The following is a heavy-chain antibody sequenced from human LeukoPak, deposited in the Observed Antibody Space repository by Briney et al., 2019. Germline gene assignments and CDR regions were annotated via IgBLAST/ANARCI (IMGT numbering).Heavy chain of an antibody. CDR3: ASRTTLGY. CDR2: IKKDGSEK. CDR1: GFTFSSYW. J-gene: IGHJ4*02. Sequence: GGSLRLSCAASGFTFSSYWISWVRQAPGKGMEWVANIKKDGSEKYYVDSVKGRFTISRDNAKNSLYLQMNSLRAEDTAVYYCASRTTLGYWGQGTLVTVSS. V-gene: IGHV3-7*01. D-gene: IGHD1-1*01.